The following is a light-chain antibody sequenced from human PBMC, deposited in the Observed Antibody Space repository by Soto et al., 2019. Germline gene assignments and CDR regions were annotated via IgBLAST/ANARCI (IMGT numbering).Light chain of an antibody. CDR1: QSVSSN. Sequence: EIGMTQSPATLSVSPGERATLACRASQSVSSNVAWFQQKPGQAPRHLIYGASTRATGIPARFTGSGSGTEFTLTIGSLQSEDFAVYYCQYYNNWPPMYTFGQGTKLEIK. J-gene: IGKJ2*01. CDR3: QYYNNWPPMYT. V-gene: IGKV3-15*01. CDR2: GAS.